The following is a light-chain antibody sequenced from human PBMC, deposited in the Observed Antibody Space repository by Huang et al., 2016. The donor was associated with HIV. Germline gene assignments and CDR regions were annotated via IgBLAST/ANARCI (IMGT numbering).Light chain of an antibody. J-gene: IGKJ1*01. CDR3: LQDHNYPRT. CDR1: QGITDD. Sequence: AIQMTQSPSSLSASVGDRVTITCRASQGITDDLAWYQQKPGKAPKLLMSGASTLQSGVPSRVSGSGSGTDFTLTISSLQPEDYATYYCLQDHNYPRTFGQGTKVEI. CDR2: GAS. V-gene: IGKV1-6*01.